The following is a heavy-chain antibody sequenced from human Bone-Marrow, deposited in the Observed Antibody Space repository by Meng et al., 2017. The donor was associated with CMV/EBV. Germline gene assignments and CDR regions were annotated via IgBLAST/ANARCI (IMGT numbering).Heavy chain of an antibody. CDR2: VNSNNDAT. J-gene: IGHJ4*02. D-gene: IGHD6-19*01. CDR3: VRSSGWSLFDY. V-gene: IGHV1-2*02. CDR1: GFTFSDYY. Sequence: VHLVQSGAERKKRGASAKVSCTTSGFTFSDYYIHWVRQAPGQGLEWMGWVNSNNDATNYARKFQGRVSMTRDTSISTAHMELSRLMSDDTAVYYCVRSSGWSLFDYWGQGTLVTVSS.